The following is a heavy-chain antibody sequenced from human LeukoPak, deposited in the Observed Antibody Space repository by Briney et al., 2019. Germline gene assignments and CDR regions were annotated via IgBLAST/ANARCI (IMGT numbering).Heavy chain of an antibody. Sequence: AASVKVSCTASGGTFSSYAISWVRQAPGQGLEWMGGIIPIFGTTNYARKFQGRVTITTDESTSTAYMELSSLRSEDTAVYYCARGKYNANYYGSGSYSPFEYWGQGTLVTVSS. CDR1: GGTFSSYA. CDR2: IIPIFGTT. V-gene: IGHV1-69*05. J-gene: IGHJ4*02. CDR3: ARGKYNANYYGSGSYSPFEY. D-gene: IGHD3-10*01.